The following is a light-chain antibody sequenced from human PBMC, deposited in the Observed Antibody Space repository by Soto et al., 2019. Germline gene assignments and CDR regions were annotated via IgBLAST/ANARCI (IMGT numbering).Light chain of an antibody. J-gene: IGLJ2*01. V-gene: IGLV2-14*03. Sequence: QSALTQPASVSGSPGQSIIISCTGTSSDVGGYNYVSWYQQHPGKAPKLMIFDVRNRPSGVSDRFSGSKSGNTASLTISGLQAADEADYYCSSYTTTSTLAFGGGTKLTVL. CDR2: DVR. CDR3: SSYTTTSTLA. CDR1: SSDVGGYNY.